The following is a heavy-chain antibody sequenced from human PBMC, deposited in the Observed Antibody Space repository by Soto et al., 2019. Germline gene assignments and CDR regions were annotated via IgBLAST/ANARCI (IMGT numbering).Heavy chain of an antibody. Sequence: EVQLLESGGGLVQPGGSLRLSCAASGFTFSSYAMSWVRQAPGKGLEWVSAISGSGGSTYYADSVKGRFTISRDNSKNTLYLQMNSLRAEDTAVYYCAKDRTVVIGIGDAFDIWGQGTMVTVSS. J-gene: IGHJ3*02. D-gene: IGHD2-21*01. CDR2: ISGSGGST. CDR3: AKDRTVVIGIGDAFDI. CDR1: GFTFSSYA. V-gene: IGHV3-23*01.